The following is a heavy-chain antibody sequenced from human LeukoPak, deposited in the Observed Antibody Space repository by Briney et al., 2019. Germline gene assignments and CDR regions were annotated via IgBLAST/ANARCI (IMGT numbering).Heavy chain of an antibody. CDR1: GGSVSGYY. Sequence: PSETLSHTCTVSGGSVSGYYWSWIRQPPGKGLEWIGYIFYSGSTNYNPSLKSRVTISVDTSKNQFSLKLSSVTAADTAVYYCARRIVGSGAYYYYYYMDVWGKGTTVTVSS. V-gene: IGHV4-59*02. J-gene: IGHJ6*03. CDR2: IFYSGST. D-gene: IGHD1-26*01. CDR3: ARRIVGSGAYYYYYYMDV.